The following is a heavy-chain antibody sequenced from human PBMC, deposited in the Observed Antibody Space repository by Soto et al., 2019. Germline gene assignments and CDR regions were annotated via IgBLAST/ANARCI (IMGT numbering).Heavy chain of an antibody. D-gene: IGHD3-10*01. J-gene: IGHJ4*02. V-gene: IGHV4-34*01. CDR2: INHSGST. CDR3: AGLWFGELLSRYEHFDY. Sequence: QVQLQQWGAGLLKPSETLSLTCAVYGGSFSGYYWSWIRQPPGKGLEWIGEINHSGSTNYNPSLKSRVTISVDTSKNQFSLKLSSVTAADTAVYYWAGLWFGELLSRYEHFDYWGQGTLVTVSS. CDR1: GGSFSGYY.